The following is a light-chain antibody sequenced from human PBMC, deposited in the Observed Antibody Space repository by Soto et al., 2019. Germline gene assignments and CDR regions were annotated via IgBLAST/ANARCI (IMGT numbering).Light chain of an antibody. CDR1: QSISSN. Sequence: EIVMTQSPGTLSVSPGERATLSCRASQSISSNLAWYQQKPGQAPRLLIYGASTRVTGIPARFSGSGSGTEFTLTISSLQSEDLAVYYCQQYNNWPPAFAFGPGTKVDIK. CDR3: QQYNNWPPAFA. J-gene: IGKJ3*01. V-gene: IGKV3-15*01. CDR2: GAS.